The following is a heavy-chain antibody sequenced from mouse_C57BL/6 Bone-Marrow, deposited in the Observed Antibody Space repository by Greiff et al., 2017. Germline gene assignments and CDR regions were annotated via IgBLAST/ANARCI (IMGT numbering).Heavy chain of an antibody. CDR1: GFSLSTSGMG. CDR3: ARRDDPRDFYWYFDV. CDR2: IYWDHDK. D-gene: IGHD2-3*01. V-gene: IGHV8-12*01. Sequence: QVTLKVSGPGILQSSQTLSLTCSFSGFSLSTSGMGVSWIRQPSGKGLEWLAHIYWDHDKRYNPSLKSRLTISKDTSRNQVFLKITSVDTADTAAYYCARRDDPRDFYWYFDVWGTGTTVTVSS. J-gene: IGHJ1*03.